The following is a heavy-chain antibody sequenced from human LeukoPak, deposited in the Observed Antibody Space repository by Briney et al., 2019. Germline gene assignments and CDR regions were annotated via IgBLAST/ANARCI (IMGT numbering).Heavy chain of an antibody. Sequence: ASVKVSCKALGFALYKYNIVWVRQAPGQGLEGVGWITAFNGNTNYGPKVQGRITMTTDTSTSTSYMELRNLRSDDTAVYYCARNTYGYKFSMDVWGKGTTVIISS. CDR3: ARNTYGYKFSMDV. J-gene: IGHJ6*03. CDR1: GFALYKYN. V-gene: IGHV1-18*04. D-gene: IGHD5-24*01. CDR2: ITAFNGNT.